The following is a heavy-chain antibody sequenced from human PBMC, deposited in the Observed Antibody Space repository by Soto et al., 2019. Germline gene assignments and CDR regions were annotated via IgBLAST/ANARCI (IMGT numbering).Heavy chain of an antibody. CDR1: GFTISSYG. CDR2: ISYDGSNK. J-gene: IGHJ4*02. V-gene: IGHV3-30*18. Sequence: QVQLGESGGGVVQPGRSLRLSCAASGFTISSYGMHWVRQAPGKGLEWVAVISYDGSNKYYADSVKGRFTISRDNSKNTLYLQMNSLRAEDTAVYYCAKDPRFDYWGQGTLVTVSS. CDR3: AKDPRFDY.